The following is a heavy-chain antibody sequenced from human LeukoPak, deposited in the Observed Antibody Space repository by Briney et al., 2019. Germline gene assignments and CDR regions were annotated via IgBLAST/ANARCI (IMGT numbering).Heavy chain of an antibody. CDR2: ISAYNGNT. V-gene: IGHV1-18*04. CDR1: GYTFTSYG. D-gene: IGHD2-15*01. J-gene: IGHJ4*02. CDR3: ARSYCSGGSCYPILDFDY. Sequence: ASVRVSCKASGYTFTSYGISWVRQAPGQGLEWMGWISAYNGNTNYAQKLQGRVTMTTDTSTSTAYMELRSLRFDDTAVYYCARSYCSGGSCYPILDFDYWGQGTLVTVSS.